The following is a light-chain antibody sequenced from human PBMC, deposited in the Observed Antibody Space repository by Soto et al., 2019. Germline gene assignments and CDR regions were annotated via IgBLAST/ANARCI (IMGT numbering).Light chain of an antibody. J-gene: IGKJ4*01. V-gene: IGKV3-15*01. CDR1: QSVGSA. CDR2: AAS. CDR3: QQYRNWPPLT. Sequence: EIVMTQSPATLSVSPGETATLSCRASQSVGSAVAWYQHKPGQAPRLLIVAASIRATGVPGRFTGGGSGTEFTLPISSSQSEDFAVYYCQQYRNWPPLTVGGGTTVESK.